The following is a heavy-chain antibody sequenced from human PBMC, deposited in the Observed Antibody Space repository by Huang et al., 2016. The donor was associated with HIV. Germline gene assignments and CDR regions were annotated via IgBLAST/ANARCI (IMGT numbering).Heavy chain of an antibody. CDR2: INHSGNT. V-gene: IGHV4-34*01. CDR3: ARTLWKYGDYGYFDS. D-gene: IGHD4-17*01. J-gene: IGHJ4*02. Sequence: HVQLQQWGAGLLKPSETLSLTCAVNGGSFSDYYWTWIRQSPGKGLERIGEINHSGNTNYNPSLKSRVTMSIDRSRRQFSLKVKSVTAADTAIYYCARTLWKYGDYGYFDSWGQGALVTVSS. CDR1: GGSFSDYY.